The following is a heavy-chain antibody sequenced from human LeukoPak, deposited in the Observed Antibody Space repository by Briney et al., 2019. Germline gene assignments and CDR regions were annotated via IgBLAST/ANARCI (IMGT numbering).Heavy chain of an antibody. CDR1: GGSISSGSYY. Sequence: PSQTLPLTCTVSGGSISSGSYYWSWIRQPAGKGLEWIGRIYTSGSTNYNPSLKSRVTISVDTSKNQFSLKLSSVTAADTAVYYCARERGRIVVVIDYWGQGTLVTVSS. V-gene: IGHV4-61*02. J-gene: IGHJ4*02. CDR2: IYTSGST. CDR3: ARERGRIVVVIDY. D-gene: IGHD3-22*01.